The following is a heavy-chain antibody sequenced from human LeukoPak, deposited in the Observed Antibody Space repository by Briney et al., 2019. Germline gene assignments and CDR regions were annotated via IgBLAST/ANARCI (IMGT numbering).Heavy chain of an antibody. CDR1: GFTFSSYW. D-gene: IGHD4-23*01. J-gene: IGHJ6*03. CDR2: IKQDGSEK. Sequence: PGGSLRLSCAASGFTFSSYWVSWVRQAPGKGLEWVANIKQDGSEKYYVDSVKGRFTISRDNAKNSLYLQMNSLRAEDTAVYYCARDWYTAERWTIYYSYYIDIWGKGTTVTVSS. CDR3: ARDWYTAERWTIYYSYYIDI. V-gene: IGHV3-7*01.